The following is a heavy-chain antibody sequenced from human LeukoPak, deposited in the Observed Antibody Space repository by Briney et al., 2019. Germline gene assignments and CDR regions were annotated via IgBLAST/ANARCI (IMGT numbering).Heavy chain of an antibody. CDR2: IRYDGSNK. CDR1: GFTFSSYG. D-gene: IGHD5-12*01. V-gene: IGHV3-30*02. CDR3: AKGSGYGAQYCYYYMDV. Sequence: GGSLRLSCAASGFTFSSYGMHWVRQAPGKGLEWVAFIRYDGSNKYYADSVKGRFTISRDNSKNTLYLHVNSLRPEDTAVYYCAKGSGYGAQYCYYYMDVWGKGTTVTISS. J-gene: IGHJ6*03.